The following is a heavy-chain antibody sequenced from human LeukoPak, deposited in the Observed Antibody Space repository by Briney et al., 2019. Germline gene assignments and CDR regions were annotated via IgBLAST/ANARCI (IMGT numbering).Heavy chain of an antibody. CDR3: ARALYCSGGTCYFDY. Sequence: PSETLSLTCTVSGGSISGYHWSWIRQPAGKGLEWIGRIYTSGSTNYNPSLKSRVTMSVDTSKNQFSLKLTSVTAADTAVYYCARALYCSGGTCYFDYWGQGTLVTVSS. J-gene: IGHJ4*02. V-gene: IGHV4-4*07. D-gene: IGHD2-15*01. CDR1: GGSISGYH. CDR2: IYTSGST.